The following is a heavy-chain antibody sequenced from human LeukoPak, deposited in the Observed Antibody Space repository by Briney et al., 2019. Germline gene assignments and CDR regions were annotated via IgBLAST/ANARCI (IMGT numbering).Heavy chain of an antibody. CDR3: ARDWNYDFWSGYYSLGY. CDR1: GFTFSSYS. Sequence: GGSLRLSCAASGFTFSSYSMNWVRQAPGEGLEWVSSISSSSSYIYYADSVKGRFTISRGNAKNSLYLQMNSLRAEDTAVYYCARDWNYDFWSGYYSLGYWGQGTLVTVSS. CDR2: ISSSSSYI. J-gene: IGHJ4*02. V-gene: IGHV3-21*01. D-gene: IGHD3-3*01.